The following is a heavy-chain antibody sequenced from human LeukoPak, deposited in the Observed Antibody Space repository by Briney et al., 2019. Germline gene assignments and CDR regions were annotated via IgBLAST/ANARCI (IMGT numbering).Heavy chain of an antibody. CDR1: RGTLSSYA. D-gene: IGHD3-22*01. CDR2: IIPIFCTA. V-gene: IGHV1-69*05. J-gene: IGHJ5*02. CDR3: ARDHDDSSGYYYDWFGP. Sequence: SVKVSCKSSRGTLSSYAISSVRPAPRQGVEWIGGIIPIFCTANYAQEFQGRVKITTDESTSTAYMELSSLRSEDTAVYYCARDHDDSSGYYYDWFGPWGQGTLVTVSS.